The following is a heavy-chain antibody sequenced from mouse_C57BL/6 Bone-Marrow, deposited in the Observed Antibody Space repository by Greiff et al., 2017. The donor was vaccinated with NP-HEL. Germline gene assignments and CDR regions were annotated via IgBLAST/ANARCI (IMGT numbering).Heavy chain of an antibody. CDR2: ISNLAYSI. J-gene: IGHJ4*01. CDR1: GFTFSDYG. D-gene: IGHD2-4*01. CDR3: ARYDYDMDY. V-gene: IGHV5-15*01. Sequence: EVQLVESGGGLVQPGGSLKLSCAASGFTFSDYGMAWVRQAPRKGPEWVAFISNLAYSIYYADTVTGRFTISRENAKNTLYLEMSSLRSEDTAMYYCARYDYDMDYWGQGTSVTVSS.